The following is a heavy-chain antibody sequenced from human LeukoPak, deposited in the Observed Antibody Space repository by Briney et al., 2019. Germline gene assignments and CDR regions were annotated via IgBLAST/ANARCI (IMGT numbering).Heavy chain of an antibody. CDR2: ISSSSSYI. D-gene: IGHD4-11*01. Sequence: GGSLRLSCAASGITFSSYSMNWVRRAPGNGLEWVSSISSSSSYIYHADSVKGRFTISRDNAKNSLYLQMNSLRAEDTAVYYCARDPMTTVPVNYWGQGTLVTVSS. V-gene: IGHV3-21*01. CDR3: ARDPMTTVPVNY. J-gene: IGHJ4*02. CDR1: GITFSSYS.